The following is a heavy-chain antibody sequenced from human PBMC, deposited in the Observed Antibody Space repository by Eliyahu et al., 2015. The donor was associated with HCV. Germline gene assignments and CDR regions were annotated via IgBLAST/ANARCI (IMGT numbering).Heavy chain of an antibody. CDR3: ARAPPIGSSYYAVDY. CDR1: XYTFTNYG. CDR2: ISVYNGNT. D-gene: IGHD3-22*01. J-gene: IGHJ4*02. V-gene: IGHV1-18*04. Sequence: QVQLVQSGAXVKKPGASVKVSCXASXYTFTNYGISWVRQAPGQGLEWMGWISVYNGNTNYAQKLQGRVTMTTDTSTSTAYMELRSLRSDDTAVYYCARAPPIGSSYYAVDYWGQGTLVTVSS.